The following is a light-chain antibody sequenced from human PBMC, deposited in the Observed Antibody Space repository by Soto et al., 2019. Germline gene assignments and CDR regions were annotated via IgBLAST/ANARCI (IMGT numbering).Light chain of an antibody. CDR1: TGAVTSGYY. CDR2: NTS. Sequence: QAVVTQEPSLTVSPGGTVTLTCASSTGAVTSGYYPNWFQQKPGQAPRALIYNTSNKHSWTPARFSGSLLGGKAALTLSGVQPEDEAEYYCLLYYGGAHVFGGGTKVTVL. CDR3: LLYYGGAHV. J-gene: IGLJ2*01. V-gene: IGLV7-43*01.